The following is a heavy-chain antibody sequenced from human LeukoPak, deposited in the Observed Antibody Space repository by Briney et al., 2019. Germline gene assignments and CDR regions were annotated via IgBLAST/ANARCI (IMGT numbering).Heavy chain of an antibody. V-gene: IGHV4-34*01. CDR2: INHSGST. J-gene: IGHJ5*02. Sequence: PSETLSLTCAVYGGSFSGYYWSWIRQPPGKGLEWIGEINHSGSTNYNPSLKSRVTISVDTSKNQFSLKLSSVTAADTAVHYCAREWGYCSSTSCSPFDPWGQGTLVTVSS. CDR3: AREWGYCSSTSCSPFDP. D-gene: IGHD2-2*01. CDR1: GGSFSGYY.